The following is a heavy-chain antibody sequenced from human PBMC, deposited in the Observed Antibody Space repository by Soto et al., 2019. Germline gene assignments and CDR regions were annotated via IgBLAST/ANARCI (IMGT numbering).Heavy chain of an antibody. CDR2: IYDSGNT. CDR3: ARAGKQWLVAGTFDY. D-gene: IGHD6-19*01. V-gene: IGHV4-30-2*01. J-gene: IGHJ4*02. Sequence: SETLSLTCAVSGGSISGTTYSWSWIRQPTGKGLEWIGYIYDSGNTYYNPSLKSQFSISVDTSKNQFSLKLSSVTAADTAVYYCARAGKQWLVAGTFDYWGQGTLVTVSS. CDR1: GGSISGTTYS.